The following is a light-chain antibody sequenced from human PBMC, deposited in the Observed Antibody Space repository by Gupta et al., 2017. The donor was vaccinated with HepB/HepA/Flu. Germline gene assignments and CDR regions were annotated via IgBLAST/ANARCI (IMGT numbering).Light chain of an antibody. V-gene: IGKV3-20*01. CDR3: QQYGSAPRT. CDR1: QIVSSNY. Sequence: EIVLTQSPGTLSLSPGERAILSCRASQIVSSNYLAWYQQKPGQAPRLLIYGASSRATGIPDRFSGSGSGTDFTLTISRLEPEDFAVYSCQQYGSAPRTFGPGTKVEIK. J-gene: IGKJ1*01. CDR2: GAS.